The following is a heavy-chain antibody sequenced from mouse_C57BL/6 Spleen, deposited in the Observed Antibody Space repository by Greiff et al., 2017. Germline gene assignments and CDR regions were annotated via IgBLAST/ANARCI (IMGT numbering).Heavy chain of an antibody. D-gene: IGHD1-1*01. CDR2: IYPGDGDT. CDR1: GYAFSSSW. J-gene: IGHJ2*01. CDR3: ARGDITTGSSPFDY. Sequence: VQLQQSGPELVKPGASVKISCKASGYAFSSSWMNWVKQRPGKGLEWIGRIYPGDGDTNYNGKFKGKATLTADKSSSTAYMQLSSLTSEDSAVYFCARGDITTGSSPFDYWGQGTTLTVSS. V-gene: IGHV1-82*01.